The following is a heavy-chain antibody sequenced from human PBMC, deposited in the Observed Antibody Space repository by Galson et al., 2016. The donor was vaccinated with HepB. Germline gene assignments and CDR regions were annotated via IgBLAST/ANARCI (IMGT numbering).Heavy chain of an antibody. Sequence: SLRLSCAASGFTFGNYVMSWVRQAPGKGLEWVSSITNIGGNTYYADSVKGRFTISRDNAKNSLYLQMNSLRDEDTAVYDCARAGSSWYFDYWGQGTLVTVSP. CDR2: ITNIGGNT. D-gene: IGHD6-13*01. CDR3: ARAGSSWYFDY. CDR1: GFTFGNYV. J-gene: IGHJ4*02. V-gene: IGHV3-23*01.